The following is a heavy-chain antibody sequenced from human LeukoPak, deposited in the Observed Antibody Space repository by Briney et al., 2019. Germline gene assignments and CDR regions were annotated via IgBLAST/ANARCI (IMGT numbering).Heavy chain of an antibody. V-gene: IGHV4-59*08. D-gene: IGHD3-3*01. CDR2: IHYTGST. Sequence: SETLSLTCTVSGGSINSYYWSWIRQPPGKGLECIGYIHYTGSTYYNPSLKSRVTISVDTSKNQLSLKLSSVTAADTAVYYCARAFGVVIYFDYWGQGTLVTVSS. J-gene: IGHJ4*02. CDR1: GGSINSYY. CDR3: ARAFGVVIYFDY.